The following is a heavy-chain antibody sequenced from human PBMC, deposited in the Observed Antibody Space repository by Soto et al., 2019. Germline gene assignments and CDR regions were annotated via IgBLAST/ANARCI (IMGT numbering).Heavy chain of an antibody. D-gene: IGHD6-6*01. V-gene: IGHV3-23*01. Sequence: EVQLLESGGGLVQPGGSLRLSCAASGFPFASYAMTWVRQAPGKGLEWVSTISGGGGSTFYSDSVKGRFTISRDNSKNTLYLQMNSLRAEDMAVYYCAKDPVYSSSSGSHWFDPWGQGTLVTVSS. CDR3: AKDPVYSSSSGSHWFDP. CDR2: ISGGGGST. CDR1: GFPFASYA. J-gene: IGHJ5*02.